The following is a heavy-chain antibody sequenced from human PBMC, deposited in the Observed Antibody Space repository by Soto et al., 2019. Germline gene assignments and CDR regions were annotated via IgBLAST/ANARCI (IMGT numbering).Heavy chain of an antibody. V-gene: IGHV4-39*01. Sequence: SETLSLTCNVSGVSIIDTSYYWGWIRQPPGKGLEWIGTIYFNGNTFYNPSLKSRLTISVDTSKNQISLRLTSVTAADMAVYYCARQGSYWGHGTLVTVSS. CDR2: IYFNGNT. CDR3: ARQGSY. J-gene: IGHJ4*01. CDR1: GVSIIDTSYY.